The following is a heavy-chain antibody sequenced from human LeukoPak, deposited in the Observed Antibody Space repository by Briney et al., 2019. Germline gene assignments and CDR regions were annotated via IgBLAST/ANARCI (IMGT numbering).Heavy chain of an antibody. V-gene: IGHV1-2*02. D-gene: IGHD2-15*01. Sequence: ASVKVSCKASGYTFTGYYMHWVRQAPGQGLEWMGWINPNSGGTNYAQKFQGRVTMTRDTSISTAYMELNTLRSDDTAVYYCARAQMMVAATPGGYWGQGTLVTVSS. J-gene: IGHJ4*02. CDR2: INPNSGGT. CDR3: ARAQMMVAATPGGY. CDR1: GYTFTGYY.